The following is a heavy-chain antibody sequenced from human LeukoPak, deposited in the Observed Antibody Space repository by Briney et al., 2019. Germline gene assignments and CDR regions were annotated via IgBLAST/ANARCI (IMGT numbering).Heavy chain of an antibody. CDR3: ARAMVRGVIAGTGWFDP. J-gene: IGHJ5*02. Sequence: GGSLRLSCAASGFTFSSYAMHWVRQAPGKGLEWVAVISYDGSNKYYADSVKGRFTISRDNSKNTLYLQMNSLRAEDTAVFYCARAMVRGVIAGTGWFDPWGQGTLVTVSS. V-gene: IGHV3-30-3*01. CDR2: ISYDGSNK. CDR1: GFTFSSYA. D-gene: IGHD3-10*01.